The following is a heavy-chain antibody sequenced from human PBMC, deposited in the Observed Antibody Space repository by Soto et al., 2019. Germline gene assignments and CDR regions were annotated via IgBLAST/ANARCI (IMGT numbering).Heavy chain of an antibody. D-gene: IGHD6-19*01. CDR3: AKGPGIAVIGY. J-gene: IGHJ4*02. CDR2: ISYDGSNK. CDR1: GFTFSSYG. V-gene: IGHV3-30*18. Sequence: GGSLRLSCAASGFTFSSYGMHWVRQAPGKGLEWVAVISYDGSNKYYADSVKGRFTISRDNSKNTPYLQMNSLRAEDTAVYYCAKGPGIAVIGYWGQGTLVTVSS.